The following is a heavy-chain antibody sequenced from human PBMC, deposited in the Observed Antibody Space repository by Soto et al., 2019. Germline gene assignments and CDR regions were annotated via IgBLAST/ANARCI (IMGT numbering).Heavy chain of an antibody. D-gene: IGHD4-17*01. J-gene: IGHJ4*02. CDR3: AKGRGDYDVEDYFDY. CDR1: GFTFSSYA. CDR2: ISGSGGST. V-gene: IGHV3-23*01. Sequence: GGSLRLSCAASGFTFSSYAMSWVRQAPGKGLEWVSAISGSGGSTYYADSVKGRFTISRDNSKNTLYLQMNSLRAEDTAVYYCAKGRGDYDVEDYFDYWGQGTLVTVSS.